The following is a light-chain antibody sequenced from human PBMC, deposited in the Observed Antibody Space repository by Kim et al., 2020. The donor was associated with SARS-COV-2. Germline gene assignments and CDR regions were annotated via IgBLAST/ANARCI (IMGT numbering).Light chain of an antibody. J-gene: IGKJ2*01. CDR1: QSINVD. V-gene: IGKV3-15*01. CDR2: GAS. CDR3: QQYHNWPPLT. Sequence: SPGERATVSCRASQSINVDLAWYQQKPGQAPRVLIYGASKRATGIPSRFSGSGSGKEFTLTISSLQAEDFAIYYCQQYHNWPPLTFGQGTKVDIK.